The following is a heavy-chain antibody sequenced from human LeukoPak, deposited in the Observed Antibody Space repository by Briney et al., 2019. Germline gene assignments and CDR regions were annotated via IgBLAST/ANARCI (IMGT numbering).Heavy chain of an antibody. CDR1: GFTFSNAW. Sequence: GGSLRLSCAASGFTFSNAWMSWVRQAPGKGLEWVGRIKSKTDGGTTDYAAPVKGRFTISRDDSKNTLYLQMNSLKTEDTAVYYCTTDLPTYCGGDCSEYFQHWGQGTLVTVSS. CDR3: TTDLPTYCGGDCSEYFQH. V-gene: IGHV3-15*01. CDR2: IKSKTDGGTT. J-gene: IGHJ1*01. D-gene: IGHD2-21*02.